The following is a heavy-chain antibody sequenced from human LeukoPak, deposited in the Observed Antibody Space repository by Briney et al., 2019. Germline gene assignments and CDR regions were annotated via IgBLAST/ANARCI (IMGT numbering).Heavy chain of an antibody. CDR2: ISGSGGST. CDR3: AKDYPSSRYSNDAFDI. V-gene: IGHV3-23*01. CDR1: GFTFSSYA. J-gene: IGHJ3*02. D-gene: IGHD6-13*01. Sequence: GGSLRLSCVASGFTFSSYAMSWVRQAPGKGLEWVSAISGSGGSTYYADSVKGRFTIPRDNSKNTLYLQMNSLRAEDTAVYYCAKDYPSSRYSNDAFDIWGQGTMVTVSS.